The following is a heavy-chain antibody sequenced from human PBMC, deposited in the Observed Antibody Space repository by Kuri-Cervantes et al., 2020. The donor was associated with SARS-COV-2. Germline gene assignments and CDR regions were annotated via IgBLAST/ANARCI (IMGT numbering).Heavy chain of an antibody. D-gene: IGHD6-13*01. CDR1: GFTFSDYY. Sequence: GESLKISCAASGFTFSDYYMSWIRQAPGKGLEWVSYISSSSSYIYYADSVKGRFTISRDNAKNSLYLQMNSLRAEDTAVYYCARDRSDSISWGSYFDYWGQGTLVTVSS. CDR3: ARDRSDSISWGSYFDY. J-gene: IGHJ4*02. CDR2: ISSSSSYI. V-gene: IGHV3-11*01.